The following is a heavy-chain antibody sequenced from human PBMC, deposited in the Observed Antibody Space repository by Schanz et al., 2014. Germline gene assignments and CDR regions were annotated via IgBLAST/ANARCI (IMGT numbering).Heavy chain of an antibody. CDR2: MTRQAKT. CDR1: GVTVNNYA. J-gene: IGHJ4*01. D-gene: IGHD3-22*01. CDR3: AKDGSTTYYRTGSAFEN. V-gene: IGHV3-23*04. Sequence: LVESGGGLVQPGGSLRLSCTVSGVTVNNYAMNWVRQAPGGGLEWVTGMTRQAKTYYADEVRGRITISRDKSKNTLNLKRISLRDEAAADYDWAKDGSTTYYRTGSAFENWGQGTLLVVSS.